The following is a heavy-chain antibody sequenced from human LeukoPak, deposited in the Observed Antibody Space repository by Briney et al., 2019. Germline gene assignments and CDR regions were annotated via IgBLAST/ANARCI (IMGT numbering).Heavy chain of an antibody. D-gene: IGHD3-9*01. CDR3: ARCGEPSYDILTGYSRFDY. CDR1: GYTFTSYG. J-gene: IGHJ4*02. Sequence: ASVKVSCKASGYTFTSYGISWVRQAPGQGLEWMGIINPSGGTTCYAQKFQGRVTMTRDTSTSTVYMELSSLRSEDTAVYYCARCGEPSYDILTGYSRFDYWGQGTLVTVSS. CDR2: INPSGGTT. V-gene: IGHV1-46*01.